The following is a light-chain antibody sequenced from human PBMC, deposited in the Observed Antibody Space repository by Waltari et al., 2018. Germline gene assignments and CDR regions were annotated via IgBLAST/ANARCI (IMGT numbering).Light chain of an antibody. J-gene: IGLJ2*01. CDR3: QAWDRGTRGV. V-gene: IGLV3-1*01. Sequence: SYDLTQPPSVSVSPGPTASITCPGAELGTRYVCWYQQKPGQSPVLNIYQNGRRPSGIPDRFSGSNSGNTATLTISGTQAMDEADYYCQAWDRGTRGVFGGGTRLTVL. CDR1: ELGTRY. CDR2: QNG.